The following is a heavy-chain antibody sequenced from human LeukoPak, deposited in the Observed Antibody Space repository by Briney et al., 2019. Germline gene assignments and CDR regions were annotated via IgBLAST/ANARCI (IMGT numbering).Heavy chain of an antibody. CDR2: MNPNSGNT. Sequence: ASVKVSGKASGYTFTSYDMNWVRQATGQGLEWMEWMNPNSGNTGYAQKFQGRVTITRNTSISTAYMELSSLRSEDTAVYYCARGTTMVRGVITSWFDPWGQGTLVTVSS. CDR1: GYTFTSYD. CDR3: ARGTTMVRGVITSWFDP. D-gene: IGHD3-10*01. J-gene: IGHJ5*02. V-gene: IGHV1-8*03.